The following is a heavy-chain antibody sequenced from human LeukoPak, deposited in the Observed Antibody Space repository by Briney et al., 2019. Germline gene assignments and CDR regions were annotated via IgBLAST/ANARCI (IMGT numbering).Heavy chain of an antibody. D-gene: IGHD6-13*01. CDR3: AEDLYRAAAGTALDY. CDR1: GFTFSSYA. Sequence: PGGSLRLSCAASGFTFSSYAMSWVRQAPGKGLKWVSAISGSGGSTYYADSVKGRFTISRDNSKNTLYLQMNSLRAEDTAVYYCAEDLYRAAAGTALDYWGQGTLVTVSS. V-gene: IGHV3-23*01. CDR2: ISGSGGST. J-gene: IGHJ4*02.